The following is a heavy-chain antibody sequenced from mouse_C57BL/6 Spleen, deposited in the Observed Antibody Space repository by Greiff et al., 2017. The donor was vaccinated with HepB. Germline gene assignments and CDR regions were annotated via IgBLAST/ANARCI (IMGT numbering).Heavy chain of an antibody. CDR1: GYTFTSYW. J-gene: IGHJ3*01. CDR3: ARRGYDGYFWFAY. V-gene: IGHV1-69*01. D-gene: IGHD2-3*01. CDR2: IDPSDSYT. Sequence: QVQLQQPGAELVMPGASVKLSCKASGYTFTSYWMHWVKQRPGQGLEWIGEIDPSDSYTNYNQKFKGKSTLTVDKSSSTAYMQLSSLTSEDSAVYYCARRGYDGYFWFAYWGQGTLVTVSA.